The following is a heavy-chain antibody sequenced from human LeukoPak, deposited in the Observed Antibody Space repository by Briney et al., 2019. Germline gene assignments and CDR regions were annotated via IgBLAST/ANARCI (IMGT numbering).Heavy chain of an antibody. V-gene: IGHV4-61*02. CDR3: ARDRLGSRGASYFDY. J-gene: IGHJ4*02. Sequence: SETLSLTCTVSGGSISSGSYYWSWIRQPAGKGLEWIGRIYTSGSTNYNPSLKSRVTMSVDTSKNQFSLKLTSVTTADTAVYYCARDRLGSRGASYFDYWGQGTLVTVSS. CDR1: GGSISSGSYY. D-gene: IGHD1-26*01. CDR2: IYTSGST.